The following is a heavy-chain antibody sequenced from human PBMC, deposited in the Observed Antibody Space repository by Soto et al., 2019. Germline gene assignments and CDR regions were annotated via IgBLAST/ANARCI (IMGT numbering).Heavy chain of an antibody. J-gene: IGHJ6*02. CDR3: ARGSGKDIVVVPAAIRVVALDV. V-gene: IGHV1-18*04. CDR2: ISAYNGNT. Sequence: AASVKVSCKASGYTFTSYGISWVRQAPGQGLEWMGWISAYNGNTNYAQKLQGRVTMTTDTSTGTAYMELRSLRSDDTAVYYCARGSGKDIVVVPAAIRVVALDVWGQGTTVTVSS. CDR1: GYTFTSYG. D-gene: IGHD2-2*02.